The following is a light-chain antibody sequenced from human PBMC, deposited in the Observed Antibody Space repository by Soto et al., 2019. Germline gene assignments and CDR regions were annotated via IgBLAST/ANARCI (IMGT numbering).Light chain of an antibody. CDR3: QQYGSSPRT. CDR2: GAS. J-gene: IGKJ1*01. CDR1: QSVRSYY. Sequence: EIVLTQSPDTLSLSPGERATLSCRASQSVRSYYLAWYHHKPGQAPRLHIYGASTRATGIPDRFTGSGSGTDFTLTISRREPKEFAVYYCQQYGSSPRTFGQGTKVDI. V-gene: IGKV3-20*01.